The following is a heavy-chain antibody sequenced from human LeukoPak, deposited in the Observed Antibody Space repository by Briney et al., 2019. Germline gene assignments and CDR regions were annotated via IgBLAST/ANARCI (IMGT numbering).Heavy chain of an antibody. J-gene: IGHJ6*03. CDR1: SYTFTSYG. Sequence: ASVKVSCKASSYTFTSYGISWVRQAPGQGLEWMGWISAYDGNTNYAQKLQGRVTMTTDTSTSTAYMELRSLRSDDTAVYYCARRVGTAVVTAPYYYYYMDVWGKGTTVTVSS. V-gene: IGHV1-18*01. CDR3: ARRVGTAVVTAPYYYYYMDV. D-gene: IGHD2-21*02. CDR2: ISAYDGNT.